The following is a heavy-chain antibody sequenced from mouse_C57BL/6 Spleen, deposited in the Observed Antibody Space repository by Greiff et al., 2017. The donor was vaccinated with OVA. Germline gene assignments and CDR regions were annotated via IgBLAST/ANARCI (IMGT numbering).Heavy chain of an antibody. CDR1: GYTFTDYY. J-gene: IGHJ3*01. CDR2: INPNNGGT. D-gene: IGHD2-3*01. Sequence: EVQLQQSGPELVKPGASVKISCKASGYTFTDYYMNWVKQSHGKSLEWIGDINPNNGGTSYNQKFKGKATLTVDKSSSTAYMELRSLTSEDSAVYYCASEKGDGYWFAYWGQGTLVTVSA. CDR3: ASEKGDGYWFAY. V-gene: IGHV1-26*01.